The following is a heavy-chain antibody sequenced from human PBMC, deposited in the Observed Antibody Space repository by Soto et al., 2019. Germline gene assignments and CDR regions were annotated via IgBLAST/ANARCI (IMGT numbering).Heavy chain of an antibody. Sequence: QVQLVESGGGVVQPGRSLRLSCAASGFTFSSYGMHWVRQAPGKGLEWVAVISYDGSNKYYADSVKGRFTISRDNSKNTLYWQMNSLRAEDTAVYYCAKDRFRIAVAAPFDYWGQGTLVTVSS. J-gene: IGHJ4*02. CDR1: GFTFSSYG. D-gene: IGHD6-19*01. V-gene: IGHV3-30*18. CDR3: AKDRFRIAVAAPFDY. CDR2: ISYDGSNK.